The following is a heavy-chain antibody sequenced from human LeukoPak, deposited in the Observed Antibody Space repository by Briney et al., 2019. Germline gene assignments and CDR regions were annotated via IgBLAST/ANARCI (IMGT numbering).Heavy chain of an antibody. Sequence: SETLSLTCAVYGGSFSGYYWSWIRQPPVKGLEWIGEINHSGSTNYNPSLKSRVTISVDTSKNQFSLKLSSVTAADTAVYYCARGRGYSYRHGETDYWGQGTLVTVSS. CDR3: ARGRGYSYRHGETDY. D-gene: IGHD5-18*01. J-gene: IGHJ4*02. CDR2: INHSGST. CDR1: GGSFSGYY. V-gene: IGHV4-34*01.